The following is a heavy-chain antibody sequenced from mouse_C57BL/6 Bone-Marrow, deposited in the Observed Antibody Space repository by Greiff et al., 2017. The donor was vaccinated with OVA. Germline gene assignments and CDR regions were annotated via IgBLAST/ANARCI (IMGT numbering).Heavy chain of an antibody. CDR3: ATSPLFITTGVDD. Sequence: QVQLQQPGAELVKPGASVKMSCKASGYTFTSYWMHWVKQRPGRGLEWIGRIDPNSGGTKYNEKFKSKATLTADQHSSTAYLPLSSVTSQDSAVYYFATSPLFITTGVDDWGPGTTLTVSS. CDR1: GYTFTSYW. V-gene: IGHV1-72*01. CDR2: IDPNSGGT. J-gene: IGHJ2*01. D-gene: IGHD1-1*01.